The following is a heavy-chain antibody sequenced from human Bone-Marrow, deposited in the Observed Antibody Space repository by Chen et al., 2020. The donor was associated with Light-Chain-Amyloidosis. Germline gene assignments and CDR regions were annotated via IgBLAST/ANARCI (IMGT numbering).Heavy chain of an antibody. CDR2: IYYSGST. CDR1: GGSISSSSYY. CDR3: ARLYCSGGSCRYYYYYMDV. J-gene: IGHJ6*03. D-gene: IGHD2-15*01. Sequence: QLQLQESGQGLVKPSETLSLTCTVPGGSISSSSYYWGWIRQPPGTGLEWIGSIYYSGSTYYNPSLKSRVTISVDTSKNQFSLKLSSVTAADTAVYYCARLYCSGGSCRYYYYYMDVWGKGTTVTVS. V-gene: IGHV4-39*01.